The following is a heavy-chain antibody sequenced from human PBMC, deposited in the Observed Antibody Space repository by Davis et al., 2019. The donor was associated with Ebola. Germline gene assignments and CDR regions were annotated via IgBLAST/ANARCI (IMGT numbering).Heavy chain of an antibody. CDR3: ARVLRPSTVTLTRGDAFDI. D-gene: IGHD4-17*01. J-gene: IGHJ3*02. CDR1: GGSISSYY. V-gene: IGHV4-34*01. Sequence: MPSETLSLTCTVSGGSISSYYWSWIRQPPGKGLEWIGEINHSGSTNYNPSLKSRVTISVDTSKNQFSLKLSSVTAADTAVYYCARVLRPSTVTLTRGDAFDIWGQGTMVTVSS. CDR2: INHSGST.